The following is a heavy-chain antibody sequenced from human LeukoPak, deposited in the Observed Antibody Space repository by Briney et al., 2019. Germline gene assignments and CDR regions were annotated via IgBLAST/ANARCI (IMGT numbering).Heavy chain of an antibody. CDR2: INHSGST. V-gene: IGHV4-34*01. CDR1: GGSFSGYY. J-gene: IGHJ4*02. D-gene: IGHD3-22*01. CDR3: ARVGYYDSSGYYGIDY. Sequence: SETLSLTCAVYGGSFSGYYWSWIRQPPGKGLEWIGEINHSGSTNYNPSLKSRATISVDTSKNQFSLKLSSVTAADTAVYYCARVGYYDSSGYYGIDYWGQGTLVTVSS.